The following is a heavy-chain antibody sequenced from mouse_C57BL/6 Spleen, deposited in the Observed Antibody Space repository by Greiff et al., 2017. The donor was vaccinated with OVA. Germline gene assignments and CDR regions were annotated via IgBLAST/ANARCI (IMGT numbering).Heavy chain of an antibody. V-gene: IGHV5-4*03. CDR3: ARVTTVAGAY. D-gene: IGHD1-1*01. CDR2: ISDGGSYT. CDR1: GFTFSSYA. J-gene: IGHJ3*01. Sequence: EVNVVESGGGLVKPGGSLKLSCAASGFTFSSYAMSWVRQTPEKRLEWVATISDGGSYTYYPDNVKGRFTISRDNAKNNLYLQMSHLKSEDTAMYYCARVTTVAGAYWGQGTLVTVSA.